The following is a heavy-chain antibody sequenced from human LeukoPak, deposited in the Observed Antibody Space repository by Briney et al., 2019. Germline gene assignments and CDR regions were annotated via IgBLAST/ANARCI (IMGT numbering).Heavy chain of an antibody. CDR1: GGSISSYY. V-gene: IGHV4-59*01. Sequence: SETLSLTCTVSGGSISSYYWSWIRQPPGKGLEWIGYIYYSGSTNYNLSLKSRVTISVDTSKNQFSLKLSSVTAADTAVYYCARTYYYDSSGYHLDYWGQGTLVTVSS. J-gene: IGHJ4*02. CDR2: IYYSGST. D-gene: IGHD3-22*01. CDR3: ARTYYYDSSGYHLDY.